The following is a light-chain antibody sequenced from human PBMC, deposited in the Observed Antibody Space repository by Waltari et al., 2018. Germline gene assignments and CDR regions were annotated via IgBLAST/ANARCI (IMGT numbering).Light chain of an antibody. J-gene: IGLJ2*01. CDR1: SSNTGAGYA. CDR2: GNS. Sequence: QSVLTQPPSVSGAPGQRVTISCTGSSSNTGAGYAVHWYQQLPGTAPKLLIYGNSNRPSGVPDRFSGSKSGTSASLAITGLQAEDEADYYCQSYDSSLSTVFGGGTKLTVL. CDR3: QSYDSSLSTV. V-gene: IGLV1-40*01.